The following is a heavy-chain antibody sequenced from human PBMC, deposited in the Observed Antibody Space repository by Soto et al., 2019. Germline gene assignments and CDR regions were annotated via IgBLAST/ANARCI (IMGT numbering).Heavy chain of an antibody. Sequence: GGSLRLSCAASGFTFSNAWMNWVRQAPGKGLEWVGRIKSKTDGGTTDYAAPVKGRFTISRDDSKNTLYLQMNSLKTEDTAVYYCTTASLWFGEWYYYYYGMDVWGQGTTVTVSS. CDR1: GFTFSNAW. D-gene: IGHD3-10*01. CDR2: IKSKTDGGTT. V-gene: IGHV3-15*07. CDR3: TTASLWFGEWYYYYYGMDV. J-gene: IGHJ6*02.